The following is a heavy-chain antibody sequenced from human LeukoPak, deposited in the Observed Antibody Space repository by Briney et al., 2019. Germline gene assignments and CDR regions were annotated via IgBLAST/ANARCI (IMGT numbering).Heavy chain of an antibody. D-gene: IGHD1/OR15-1a*01. Sequence: PGGSLRLSCAASGFTFSDYYMSWIRQAPGKGLEWLSYISASSISIYYADSVKGRFTISRDNAKNSLYLQMNGLRADDTAVYYCARGRNRGLDVWGKGTTVTVSS. CDR1: GFTFSDYY. CDR3: ARGRNRGLDV. V-gene: IGHV3-11*04. J-gene: IGHJ6*04. CDR2: ISASSISI.